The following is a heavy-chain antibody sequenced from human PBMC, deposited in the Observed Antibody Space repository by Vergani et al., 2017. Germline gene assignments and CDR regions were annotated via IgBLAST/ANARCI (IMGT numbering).Heavy chain of an antibody. D-gene: IGHD5-24*01. J-gene: IGHJ4*02. CDR1: GYSFTSYW. CDR3: ARLRVSRDGYNYFIRAPDY. V-gene: IGHV5-51*03. CDR2: IYPGDSDT. Sequence: EVQLVQSGAEVKKPGESLKISCKGSGYSFTSYWIGWVRQMPGKGLEWMGIIYPGDSDTRYSPSFQGQVTISADKSISTAYLQWSSLKASDTAMYYCARLRVSRDGYNYFIRAPDYWGQGTLVTVSS.